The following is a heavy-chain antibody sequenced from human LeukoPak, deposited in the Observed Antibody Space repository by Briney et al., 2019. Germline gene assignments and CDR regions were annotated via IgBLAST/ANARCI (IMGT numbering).Heavy chain of an antibody. Sequence: GGSLRLSCAASGFTFSSYEMNWVRQAPGRGLEWVSYISSSGSTIYYADSVKGRFTISRDNAKNSLYLQMNSLRAVVTAVYYCAREQWPSDYWGQGTLVSVSS. D-gene: IGHD6-19*01. CDR1: GFTFSSYE. J-gene: IGHJ4*02. V-gene: IGHV3-48*03. CDR2: ISSSGSTI. CDR3: AREQWPSDY.